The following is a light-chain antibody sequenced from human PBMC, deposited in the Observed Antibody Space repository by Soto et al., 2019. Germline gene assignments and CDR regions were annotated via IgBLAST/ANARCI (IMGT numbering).Light chain of an antibody. J-gene: IGKJ2*01. CDR1: QSVRSY. V-gene: IGKV3-15*01. CDR3: QQYNNWPYT. Sequence: EIVMTQSPATLSVSPGDRATLSCRASQSVRSYLAWYQQKPGQSPRLLISGASTRATGFPARFSGSGSGTEFTLTISTLQSEDFAVYYCQQYNNWPYTLGQGTKREIK. CDR2: GAS.